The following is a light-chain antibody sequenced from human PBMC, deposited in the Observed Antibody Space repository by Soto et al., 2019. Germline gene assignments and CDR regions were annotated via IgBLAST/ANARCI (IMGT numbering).Light chain of an antibody. Sequence: ETVMTQSPATLSVSPGDRATLSCRASQSVSNNLAWYLQKPGQAPRLLIYAASSRATVIPARFSGSGSGTESTTAISILQSEVFAVYYYQKYNNWPITFGGGTRVEIK. CDR1: QSVSNN. V-gene: IGKV3D-15*01. CDR2: AAS. CDR3: QKYNNWPIT. J-gene: IGKJ4*01.